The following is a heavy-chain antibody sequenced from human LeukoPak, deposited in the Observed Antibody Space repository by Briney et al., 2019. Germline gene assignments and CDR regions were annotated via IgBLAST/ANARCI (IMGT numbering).Heavy chain of an antibody. CDR1: GYTFTSYG. V-gene: IGHV1-18*01. D-gene: IGHD2-2*03. J-gene: IGHJ6*03. CDR3: ARVVGYCSSTGCYRNYYYYMDV. Sequence: ASVKVSCKASGYTFTSYGISWVRQAPGQGLEWMGWISAYNGNTNYAQKLQGRVTMTTDTSTSTAYMELRSLRSDDTAVYYCARVVGYCSSTGCYRNYYYYMDVWGKGTTVTISS. CDR2: ISAYNGNT.